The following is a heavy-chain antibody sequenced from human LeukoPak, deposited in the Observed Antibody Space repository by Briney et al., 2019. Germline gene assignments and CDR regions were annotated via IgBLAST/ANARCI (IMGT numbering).Heavy chain of an antibody. CDR2: IYHSGST. CDR3: ARELDSSNWFDP. D-gene: IGHD3-9*01. V-gene: IGHV4-59*12. CDR1: GDSISSYY. Sequence: SETLSLTCTVSGDSISSYYWSWIRQPPGKGLEWIGYIYHSGSTYYNPSLKSRVTISVDTSKNQFSLKLSSVTAADTAVYYCARELDSSNWFDPWGQGTLVTVSS. J-gene: IGHJ5*02.